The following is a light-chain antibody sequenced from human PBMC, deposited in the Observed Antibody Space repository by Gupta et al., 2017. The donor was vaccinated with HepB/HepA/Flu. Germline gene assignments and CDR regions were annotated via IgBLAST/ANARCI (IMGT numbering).Light chain of an antibody. CDR3: ATWDDSLNAYV. CDR1: DSNIGSNP. J-gene: IGLJ1*01. Sequence: QPVLTQPPSASGTPGQRVTISCSRSDSNIGSNPVSWYQQVPGTAPKIFTYNNDQRPSGVPDRFSGSRSGTSASLAIIGLQSEDEADYYCATWDDSLNAYVFATGTNVAVL. V-gene: IGLV1-44*01. CDR2: NND.